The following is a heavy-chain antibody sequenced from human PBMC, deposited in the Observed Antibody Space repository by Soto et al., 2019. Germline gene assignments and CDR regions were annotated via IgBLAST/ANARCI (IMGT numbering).Heavy chain of an antibody. CDR1: GYTFTTYH. CDR2: INPSDGST. CDR3: ARDKASLIVVGSRRNSPVQAGLDS. J-gene: IGHJ4*02. V-gene: IGHV1-46*01. D-gene: IGHD3-22*01. Sequence: ASVKVSCKASGYTFTTYHVHWVRQAPAQGLEWMGIINPSDGSTNYAQKFQGRITMTRDTSTSTVYMEVSSPRSEDTAIYYCARDKASLIVVGSRRNSPVQAGLDSWGQGTQVPAPQ.